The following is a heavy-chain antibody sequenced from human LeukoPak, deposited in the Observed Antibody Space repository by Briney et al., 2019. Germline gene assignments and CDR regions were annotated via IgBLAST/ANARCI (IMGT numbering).Heavy chain of an antibody. Sequence: PSETLSLTCTVSGYSIRSGYYWGWIRQPPGKKLEWIGSIYHSGNTYYNPSLKSRVTISIDTSKNQFSLKLSSVTAADTAVYYCARVQQNNWFDPWGQGTLVTVSS. V-gene: IGHV4-38-2*02. CDR1: GYSIRSGYY. CDR3: ARVQQNNWFDP. J-gene: IGHJ5*02. CDR2: IYHSGNT. D-gene: IGHD6-13*01.